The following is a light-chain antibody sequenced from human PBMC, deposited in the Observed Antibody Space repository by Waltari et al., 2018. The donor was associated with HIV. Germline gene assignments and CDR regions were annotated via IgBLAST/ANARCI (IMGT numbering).Light chain of an antibody. Sequence: ALTQPASVSGSPGQSITISCTGPSSAVGAYTLFSWYQQPPGKAPRLIIYDVSERPAGVSNRFTGSKSGNTASLTISGLQAEDEADYYCCSYVSEIVPCVFGGGTKLTVL. V-gene: IGLV2-23*02. CDR1: SSAVGAYTL. J-gene: IGLJ3*02. CDR3: CSYVSEIVPCV. CDR2: DVS.